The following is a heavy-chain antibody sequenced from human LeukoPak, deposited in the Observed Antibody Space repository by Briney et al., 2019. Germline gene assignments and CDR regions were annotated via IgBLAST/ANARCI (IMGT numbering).Heavy chain of an antibody. Sequence: GGSLRLSCAASGFTFSSYWMHWVRQAPGKGPVWVSRINNDGSGTTYADSVKGRFTISRDNSKNTLYLQMNSLRAEDTAVYYCAKDRPDAFDIWGQGTMVTVSS. CDR3: AKDRPDAFDI. CDR2: INNDGSGT. V-gene: IGHV3-74*01. J-gene: IGHJ3*02. CDR1: GFTFSSYW.